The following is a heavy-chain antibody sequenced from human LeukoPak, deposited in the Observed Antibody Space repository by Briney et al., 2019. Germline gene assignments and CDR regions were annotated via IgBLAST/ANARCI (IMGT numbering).Heavy chain of an antibody. CDR2: FDPEDGET. D-gene: IGHD4-17*01. Sequence: ASVKVPCKVSGYTLTELSMHWVRQAPGKGLEWMGGFDPEDGETIYAQKFQGRVTMTEDTSTDTAYMELSSLRSEDTAVYYCARDPSYGDYEYYFDYWGQGTLVTVSS. J-gene: IGHJ4*02. CDR1: GYTLTELS. CDR3: ARDPSYGDYEYYFDY. V-gene: IGHV1-24*01.